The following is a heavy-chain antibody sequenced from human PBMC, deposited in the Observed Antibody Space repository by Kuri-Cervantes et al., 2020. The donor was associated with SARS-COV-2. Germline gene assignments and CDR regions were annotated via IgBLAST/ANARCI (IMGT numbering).Heavy chain of an antibody. CDR1: RYTFTSYG. J-gene: IGHJ4*03. CDR3: ARDIGDRNPAGLDN. CDR2: ISAYNGNT. Sequence: SVPVSCKASRYTFTSYGIRWVRQAPGQGVESMGWISAYNGNTNYVQKLQGRVTMTTDTSTSTAYMELRSLRFEDAAVYYCARDIGDRNPAGLDNWGQGTLVTVSS. D-gene: IGHD1-14*01. V-gene: IGHV1-18*01.